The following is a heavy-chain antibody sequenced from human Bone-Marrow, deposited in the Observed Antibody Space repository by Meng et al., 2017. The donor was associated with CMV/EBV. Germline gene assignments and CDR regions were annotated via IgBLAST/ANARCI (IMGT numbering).Heavy chain of an antibody. CDR3: ARSSTVTTNYYYGMDV. J-gene: IGHJ6*02. V-gene: IGHV4-4*02. Sequence: SETLSLTCAVSGGSISSSNWWSWVRQPPGKGLEWIGEIYHSGSTNYNPSLKSRVTISVDTSKNQFSLKLSSVTAADTAVYYCARSSTVTTNYYYGMDVWGQGTTVTVSS. D-gene: IGHD4-11*01. CDR2: IYHSGST. CDR1: GGSISSSNW.